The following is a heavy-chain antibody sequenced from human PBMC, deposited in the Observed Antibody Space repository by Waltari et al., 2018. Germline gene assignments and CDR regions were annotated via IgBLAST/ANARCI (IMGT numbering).Heavy chain of an antibody. V-gene: IGHV3-13*01. CDR2: IVTAGDT. CDR1: GFTFSSYD. J-gene: IGHJ6*02. CDR3: ARDRGLYGMDV. Sequence: EVQLVESGGGLVQPGGSLRLSCAASGFTFSSYDMHWVRQATGKVLEWVSAIVTAGDTYYPASVKGRFTISRENAKNSLYLQMNSLRAGDTAVYYCARDRGLYGMDVWGQGTTVTVSS.